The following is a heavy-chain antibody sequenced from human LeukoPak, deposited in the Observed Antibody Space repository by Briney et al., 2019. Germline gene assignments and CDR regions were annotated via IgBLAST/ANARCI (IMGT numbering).Heavy chain of an antibody. CDR3: ARSGITMVGGASIGLLTFDI. D-gene: IGHD3-10*01. CDR1: EFTFSYYW. J-gene: IGHJ3*02. Sequence: GGSLRLSCAASEFTFSYYWMHWVRQAPGEGLVWVSRINDDGRTTTYADSVKGRITISRGNAKNTLYLQMSSLRVEDTAVYYCARSGITMVGGASIGLLTFDIWGPGTIVTVSP. V-gene: IGHV3-74*03. CDR2: INDDGRTT.